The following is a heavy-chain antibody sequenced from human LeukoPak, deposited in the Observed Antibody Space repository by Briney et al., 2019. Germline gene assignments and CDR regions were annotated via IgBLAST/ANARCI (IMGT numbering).Heavy chain of an antibody. V-gene: IGHV4-39*01. D-gene: IGHD3-10*01. CDR1: GGSIGSHLFY. CDR2: IYFSWST. Sequence: PSETLSLTCTVSGGSIGSHLFYWAWIRQPPGKGLEWIGSIYFSWSTYYNPSLKSRVTMSVDTSKNQFSLKLTSVTAADTAVYFCADMVRGVIVGPNFYSYYMDVWGKGATVTDS. J-gene: IGHJ6*03. CDR3: ADMVRGVIVGPNFYSYYMDV.